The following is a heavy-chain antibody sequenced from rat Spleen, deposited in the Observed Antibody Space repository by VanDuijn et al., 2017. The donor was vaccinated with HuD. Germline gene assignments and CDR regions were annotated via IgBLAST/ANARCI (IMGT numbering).Heavy chain of an antibody. CDR3: ARRSDHFDY. V-gene: IGHV5-7*01. J-gene: IGHJ2*01. CDR1: GFTFSSYY. CDR2: ISYDGSST. Sequence: EVQLVESGGGLVQPGRSLKLSCAASGFTFSSYYMAWVRQAPKKGLEWVATISYDGSSTYYRDSVKGRFTISRDNAKSTLYLQMDSLRSEDTATYYCARRSDHFDYWGQGVMVTVSS.